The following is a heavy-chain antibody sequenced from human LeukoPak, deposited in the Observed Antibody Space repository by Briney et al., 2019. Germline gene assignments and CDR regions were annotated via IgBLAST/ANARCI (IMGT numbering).Heavy chain of an antibody. J-gene: IGHJ4*02. V-gene: IGHV1-2*02. D-gene: IGHD6-19*01. CDR2: INPNSGGT. CDR3: ARGLAVAGTVDY. CDR1: GYTFTGYY. Sequence: ASVKVSCKASGYTFTGYYMHWVRQAPGQGLEWMGWINPNSGGTNYAQKFQGRVTMTRDTSISTAYMELSRLRSDDTAVYYYARGLAVAGTVDYWGQGTLVTVSS.